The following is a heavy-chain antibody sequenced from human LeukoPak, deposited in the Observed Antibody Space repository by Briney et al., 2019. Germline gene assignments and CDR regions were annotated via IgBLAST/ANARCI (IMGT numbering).Heavy chain of an antibody. CDR1: GFTFTTFA. J-gene: IGHJ5*02. CDR3: AREGYYGSGSYYPNWFDP. D-gene: IGHD3-10*01. Sequence: GRSLRLSCAASGFTFTTFAIHWVRQAPGKGLEWVSSISSSSSYIYYADSVKGRFTISRDNAKNSLYLQMNSLRAEDTAVYYCAREGYYGSGSYYPNWFDPWGQGTLVTVSS. CDR2: ISSSSSYI. V-gene: IGHV3-21*01.